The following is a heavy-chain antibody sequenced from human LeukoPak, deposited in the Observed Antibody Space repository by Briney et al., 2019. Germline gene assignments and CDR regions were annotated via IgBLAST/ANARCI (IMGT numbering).Heavy chain of an antibody. J-gene: IGHJ4*02. Sequence: ASETLSLTCAVYGGSFSGYYWSWIRQPPGEGLEWIGEINHSGSTNYNPSLKSRVTISVDTSKNQFSLKLSSVTAADTAVYYCAGARGGLDYDSSGPIDYWGQGTLVTVSS. D-gene: IGHD3-22*01. CDR2: INHSGST. CDR3: AGARGGLDYDSSGPIDY. CDR1: GGSFSGYY. V-gene: IGHV4-34*01.